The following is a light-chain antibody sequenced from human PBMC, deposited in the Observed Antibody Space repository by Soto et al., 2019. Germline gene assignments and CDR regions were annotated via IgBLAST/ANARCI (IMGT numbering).Light chain of an antibody. V-gene: IGLV1-44*01. CDR2: SNN. CDR3: AAWDDSLSAVV. Sequence: QSVLTQPPSASGTPGQRVTISCSGSNSNIGSNTVEWYQQLPGTAPKLLVYSNNQRPSGVPGRFSGSKSGTSASLAITGLQSTDEADYYCAAWDDSLSAVVFGGGTKLTVL. J-gene: IGLJ2*01. CDR1: NSNIGSNT.